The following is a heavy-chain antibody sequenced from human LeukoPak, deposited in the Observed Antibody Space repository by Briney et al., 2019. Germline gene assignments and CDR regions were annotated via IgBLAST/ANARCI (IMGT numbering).Heavy chain of an antibody. CDR1: EFTFSSYW. V-gene: IGHV3-7*03. D-gene: IGHD4-11*01. CDR3: ARGLLGAVTTFDY. CDR2: IKHDGSEK. J-gene: IGHJ4*02. Sequence: GGSLRLSCAAPEFTFSSYWMSWVRQPPGSGLEWVATIKHDGSEKYYGDSVKGRFTISRDNANNSLYLQMNSLRAEDTAVYYCARGLLGAVTTFDYWGQGTLVTVSS.